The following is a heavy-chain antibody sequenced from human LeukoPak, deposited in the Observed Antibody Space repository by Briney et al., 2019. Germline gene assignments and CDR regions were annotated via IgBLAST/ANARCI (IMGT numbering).Heavy chain of an antibody. J-gene: IGHJ4*02. D-gene: IGHD3-10*01. CDR3: AKDAYGYYYGSGSSPPDY. CDR1: GFTFDDYT. CDR2: ISWDGGST. V-gene: IGHV3-43*01. Sequence: GGSLRLSCAASGFTFDDYTMHWVRQAPGKGLEWVSLISWDGGSTYYADSVKGRFTISRDNSKNSLYLQTNSLRTEDTALYYCAKDAYGYYYGSGSSPPDYWGQGTLVTVSS.